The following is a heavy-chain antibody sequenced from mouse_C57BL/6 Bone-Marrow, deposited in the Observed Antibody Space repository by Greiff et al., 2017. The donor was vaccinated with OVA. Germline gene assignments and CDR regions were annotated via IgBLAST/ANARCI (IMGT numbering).Heavy chain of an antibody. D-gene: IGHD2-4*01. CDR1: GYTFTSYW. V-gene: IGHV1-53*01. Sequence: QVQLQQPGTELVKPGASVKLSCKASGYTFTSYWMHWVKQRPGQGLEWIGNINPSNGGTNYNEQFKSKATLTVDKSSSTAYMQLSSMTSVDSAVYDSASATGYYDYDVGDYWGQGTTLTVSS. CDR3: ASATGYYDYDVGDY. J-gene: IGHJ2*01. CDR2: INPSNGGT.